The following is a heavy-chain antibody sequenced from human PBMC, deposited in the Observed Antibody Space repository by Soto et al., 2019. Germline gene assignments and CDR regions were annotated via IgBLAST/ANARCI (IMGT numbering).Heavy chain of an antibody. V-gene: IGHV3-20*04. Sequence: EVYLVESGGGVVRPGGSLRLSCVASGFGFDEYGMSWVRQGPVKGLEWVSGINRHGDSTGYADSVKGRFTISRDNAKNSLYLQMNGLRAEDTAFYYCARDHRWGYEYGDYGDSWGQGTLVTVSS. CDR2: INRHGDST. D-gene: IGHD4-17*01. CDR1: GFGFDEYG. CDR3: ARDHRWGYEYGDYGDS. J-gene: IGHJ4*02.